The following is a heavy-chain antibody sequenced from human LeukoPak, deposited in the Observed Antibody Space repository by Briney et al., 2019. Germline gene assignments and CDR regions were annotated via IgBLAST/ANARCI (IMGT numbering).Heavy chain of an antibody. CDR3: ATSGSYSYYYYYGMDV. CDR2: INSDGSST. Sequence: PGGSLRLSCAASGFTFSSYWMHWVRQAPGKGLVWVSRINSDGSSTSYADSVKGRFTISRDNAKNTLYLQMNSLRAEDTAVYYCATSGSYSYYYYYGMDVWGQGTTVTVSS. J-gene: IGHJ6*02. D-gene: IGHD3-10*01. CDR1: GFTFSSYW. V-gene: IGHV3-74*01.